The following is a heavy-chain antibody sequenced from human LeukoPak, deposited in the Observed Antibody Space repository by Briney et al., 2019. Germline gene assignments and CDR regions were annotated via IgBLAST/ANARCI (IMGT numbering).Heavy chain of an antibody. Sequence: GGSLRLSCAVSGFTVSSNYMSWVRQAPGKGLEWVSVIYSGGSTYYADSVKGRFTISRDNSKNTLYLQMNSLRAEDTAVYYCARDPLNYYDSSGYEDYWGQGTLVTVSS. V-gene: IGHV3-66*01. D-gene: IGHD3-22*01. CDR2: IYSGGST. CDR3: ARDPLNYYDSSGYEDY. CDR1: GFTVSSNY. J-gene: IGHJ4*02.